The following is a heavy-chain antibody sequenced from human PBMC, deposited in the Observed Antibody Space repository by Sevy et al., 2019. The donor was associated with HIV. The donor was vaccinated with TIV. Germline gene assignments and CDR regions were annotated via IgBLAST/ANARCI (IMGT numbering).Heavy chain of an antibody. V-gene: IGHV1-18*01. CDR1: GYTFTSYG. CDR2: ISAYNGNT. J-gene: IGHJ4*02. Sequence: ASVEVACKASGYTFTSYGISWVRQAPGQGLEWMGWISAYNGNTNYAQKLHGRVTMTTDTSTSTAYMELRSVRPDDTDVYYCTRVLGEYGNNSIDYWRQGTLLTVSS. D-gene: IGHD3-16*01. CDR3: TRVLGEYGNNSIDY.